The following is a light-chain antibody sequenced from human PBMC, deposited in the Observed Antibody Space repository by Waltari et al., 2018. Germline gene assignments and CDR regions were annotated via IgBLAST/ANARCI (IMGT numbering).Light chain of an antibody. V-gene: IGKV1-9*01. Sequence: DSQLTQSPSFLSASVGDRVTITCRASQVISNYLSWYQQKPGKAPKLLIYAASTLQSGVPSRFSGSGFGTEFTLTISSLQPEDFATYYCQQSNSYPLTFGGGTKVEIK. CDR1: QVISNY. CDR3: QQSNSYPLT. CDR2: AAS. J-gene: IGKJ4*01.